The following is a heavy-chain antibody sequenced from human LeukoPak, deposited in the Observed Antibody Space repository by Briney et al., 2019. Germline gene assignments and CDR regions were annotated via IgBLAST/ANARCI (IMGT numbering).Heavy chain of an antibody. D-gene: IGHD2-2*01. J-gene: IGHJ3*02. Sequence: SETLSLTCTVSGGSISSYYWSWIRQPPGKGLGWIGYIYYSGSTNYNPSLKSRVTISVDTSKNQFSLKLSSVTAADTAVYYCARDRCSSTSCWAFDIWGQGTMVTVSS. CDR1: GGSISSYY. CDR3: ARDRCSSTSCWAFDI. V-gene: IGHV4-59*01. CDR2: IYYSGST.